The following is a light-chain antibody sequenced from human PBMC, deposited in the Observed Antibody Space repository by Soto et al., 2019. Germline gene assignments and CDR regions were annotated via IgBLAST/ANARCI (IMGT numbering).Light chain of an antibody. Sequence: DIQMTQSPSTLSASVGDRVTITCRASQSISTWLAWYQQKPGKAPNLLIHRASTLQSGVPSRFSGSGSGTEFTLTISSLQPDDFATYYCQQYSSFFPTFGQGTKLEIK. CDR1: QSISTW. CDR3: QQYSSFFPT. CDR2: RAS. V-gene: IGKV1-5*03. J-gene: IGKJ2*01.